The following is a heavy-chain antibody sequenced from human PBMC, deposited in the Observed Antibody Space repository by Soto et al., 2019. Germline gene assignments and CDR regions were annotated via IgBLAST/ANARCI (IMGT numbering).Heavy chain of an antibody. CDR3: ARVDGAPAYYFDY. D-gene: IGHD2-21*01. CDR2: VYYSGST. V-gene: IGHV4-59*01. CDR1: GGSMIGYY. Sequence: QVQLQESGPGLVKPSETLSLTCTVSGGSMIGYYWTWIRQSPGKGLEWIGYVYYSGSTNFNPSLKSRVTISVDTSKNQFSLKLSSVTAADTAVYYCARVDGAPAYYFDYWGQGSLVTVSS. J-gene: IGHJ4*02.